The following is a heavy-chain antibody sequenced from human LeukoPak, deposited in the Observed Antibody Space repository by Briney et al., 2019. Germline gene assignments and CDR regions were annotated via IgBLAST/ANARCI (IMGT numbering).Heavy chain of an antibody. D-gene: IGHD3-3*01. V-gene: IGHV3-74*01. J-gene: IGHJ5*02. CDR3: ARGGITIFGVAHTQGFDP. Sequence: GGSLRLSCAASGFTFSDHWMHWVRQAPGKGLLWVSRIKGDGSSTSYADSVKGRFTTSRDNAKNTLYLQMNSLRAEDTALYYCARGGITIFGVAHTQGFDPWGQGTLVTVSS. CDR1: GFTFSDHW. CDR2: IKGDGSST.